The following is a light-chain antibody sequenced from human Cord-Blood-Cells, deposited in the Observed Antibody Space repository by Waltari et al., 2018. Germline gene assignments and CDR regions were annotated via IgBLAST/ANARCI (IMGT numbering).Light chain of an antibody. V-gene: IGKV3-11*01. J-gene: IGKJ2*01. CDR3: QQRSNWPYT. Sequence: EIVLTQLPATLSLSPGERATFSCRASQSVSSYLAWYQQKPGQAPRLLIYDASNRATGIPARFSGSGSGTDFTLTISSLEPEDFAVYYCQQRSNWPYTFGQGTKLEIK. CDR2: DAS. CDR1: QSVSSY.